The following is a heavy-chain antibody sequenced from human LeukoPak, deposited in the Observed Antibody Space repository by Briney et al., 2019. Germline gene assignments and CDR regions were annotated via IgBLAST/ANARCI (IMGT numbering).Heavy chain of an antibody. CDR1: GGSISSGSYY. V-gene: IGHV4-61*02. Sequence: PSETLSLTCTVSGGSISSGSYYWSWLRQPAGKGLEWIGRIYTSGSTNYHPSLKSRVTISVDTSKNQFSLKLSSVTAADTAVYYCARSHYYDSSGHYFDYWGQGTLVTVSS. J-gene: IGHJ4*02. CDR3: ARSHYYDSSGHYFDY. D-gene: IGHD3-22*01. CDR2: IYTSGST.